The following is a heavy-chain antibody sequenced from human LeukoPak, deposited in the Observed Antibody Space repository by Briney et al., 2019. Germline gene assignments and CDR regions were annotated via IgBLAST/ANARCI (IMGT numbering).Heavy chain of an antibody. CDR2: INPNSGGT. CDR3: ARGRGIAAAGTFDY. V-gene: IGHV1-2*02. J-gene: IGHJ4*02. Sequence: ASVEVSCKASGYTFTGYHMHWVRQAPGQGLEWMGWINPNSGGTNYAQKFQGRVTMTRDTSISTAYMELSRLRSDDTAVYYCARGRGIAAAGTFDYWGQGTLVTVSS. D-gene: IGHD6-13*01. CDR1: GYTFTGYH.